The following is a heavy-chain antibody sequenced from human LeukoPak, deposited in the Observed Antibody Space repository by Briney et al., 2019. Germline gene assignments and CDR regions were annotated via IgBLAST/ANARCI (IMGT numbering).Heavy chain of an antibody. V-gene: IGHV3-23*01. J-gene: IGHJ4*02. Sequence: PGGSLRLSCAASGFTFNSYAMYWVRQAPGKGLEWVSGIFGSGGSAHYADSAKGRFTISRDNSKNTVYLQMDSLRVEDTAVYYCGKTTTGYSSGRYPGWPVDYWGQGTLVTVSS. D-gene: IGHD6-19*01. CDR1: GFTFNSYA. CDR3: GKTTTGYSSGRYPGWPVDY. CDR2: IFGSGGSA.